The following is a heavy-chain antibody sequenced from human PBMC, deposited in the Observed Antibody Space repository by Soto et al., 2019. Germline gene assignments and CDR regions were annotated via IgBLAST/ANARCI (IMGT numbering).Heavy chain of an antibody. CDR1: GFTFGSYA. D-gene: IGHD2-15*01. CDR2: ISGSGGST. CDR3: AKDVSCSGGRCYLMPGMDV. V-gene: IGHV3-23*01. J-gene: IGHJ6*02. Sequence: GGSLRLSGAASGFTFGSYAMSWVRQAPGKWLEWVSAISGSGGSTYYADSVKGRFTISRDNSKKTLYLQMNSMRAEDTAVYYCAKDVSCSGGRCYLMPGMDVWGQGTTVTVSS.